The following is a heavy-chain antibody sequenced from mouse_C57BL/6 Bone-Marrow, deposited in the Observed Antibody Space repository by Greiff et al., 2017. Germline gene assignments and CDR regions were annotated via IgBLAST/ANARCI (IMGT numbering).Heavy chain of an antibody. Sequence: EVQGVESGGDLVKPGGSLKLSCAASGFTFSSYGMSWVRQTPDTRLEWVATISSGGSYTYYPDSVKGRFTIPRDNAKNTLYLQMSSLKSEDTAMYDCAKPYLFDYWGQGTTLTVSS. J-gene: IGHJ2*01. V-gene: IGHV5-6*01. D-gene: IGHD5-1*01. CDR3: AKPYLFDY. CDR2: ISSGGSYT. CDR1: GFTFSSYG.